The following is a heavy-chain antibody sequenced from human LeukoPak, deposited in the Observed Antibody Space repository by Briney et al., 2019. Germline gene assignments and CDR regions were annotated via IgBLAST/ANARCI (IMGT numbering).Heavy chain of an antibody. Sequence: GGSLRLSCAASGFTFSSYSMNWVRQAPGKGLEWVSSISSSSSYIYYADSVKGRFTISRDNAKNSLYLQMNSLRAEDTAVYYCARGDGKGSPYFDYWGQGTLVTVSS. CDR1: GFTFSSYS. D-gene: IGHD2-15*01. J-gene: IGHJ4*02. V-gene: IGHV3-21*01. CDR3: ARGDGKGSPYFDY. CDR2: ISSSSSYI.